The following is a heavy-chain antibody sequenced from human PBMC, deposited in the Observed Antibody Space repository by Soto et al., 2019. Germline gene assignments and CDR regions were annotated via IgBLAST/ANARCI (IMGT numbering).Heavy chain of an antibody. D-gene: IGHD3-22*01. CDR1: GGSISSGGYY. CDR2: IYYSGST. V-gene: IGHV4-31*03. Sequence: SETLSLTCTVSGGSISSGGYYWSWIRQHPGKGLEWIGYIYYSGSTYYNPSLKSRVTISVDTSKNQFSLKLSSVTAVDTAVYYCATYDSSDYYSGSPIGWFDPWGQGTLVTVSS. J-gene: IGHJ5*02. CDR3: ATYDSSDYYSGSPIGWFDP.